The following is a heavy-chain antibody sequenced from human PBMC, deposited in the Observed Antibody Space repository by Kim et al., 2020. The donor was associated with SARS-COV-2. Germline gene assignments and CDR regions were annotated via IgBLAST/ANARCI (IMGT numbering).Heavy chain of an antibody. CDR1: GFTFGDYA. D-gene: IGHD3-10*01. V-gene: IGHV3-49*03. J-gene: IGHJ5*02. CDR3: TTTHHPSLLDYYGSGHPLLPASDP. CDR2: IRSKAYGVTT. Sequence: GGSLRLSCTASGFTFGDYAMSWFRQAPGKGLEWVGFIRSKAYGVTTEYAASVKGRFTISRDDSKSIAYLQMNSLKTEDTAVYYCTTTHHPSLLDYYGSGHPLLPASDPWGQGTLVTVSS.